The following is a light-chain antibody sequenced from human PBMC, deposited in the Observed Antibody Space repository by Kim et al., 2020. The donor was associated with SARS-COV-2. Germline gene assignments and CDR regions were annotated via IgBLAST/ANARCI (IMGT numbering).Light chain of an antibody. CDR3: QHLGT. V-gene: IGKV1-5*01. CDR2: HAS. J-gene: IGKJ1*01. CDR1: QGISGW. Sequence: LQMAQSPSTLSASVGDRVTITCRASQGISGWLAWYQQKPGKAPKLLIYHASSLESWVPSRFSGSGSGTEFTLPINSLQPDDFATYYCQHLGTFGLGTKVEIK.